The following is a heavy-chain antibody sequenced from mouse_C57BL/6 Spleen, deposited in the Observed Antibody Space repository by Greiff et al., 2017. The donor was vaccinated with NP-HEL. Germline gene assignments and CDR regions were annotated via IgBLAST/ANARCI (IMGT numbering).Heavy chain of an antibody. CDR3: ARLCVGCGPYFDY. Sequence: QVQLKQPGAELVKPGASVKLSCKASGYTFTSYWMHWVKQRPGQGLEWIGMIHPNSGSTNYNEKFKSKATLTVDKSSSTAYMQLSSLTSEDSAVYYCARLCVGCGPYFDYWGQGTTLTVSS. CDR1: GYTFTSYW. J-gene: IGHJ2*01. V-gene: IGHV1-64*01. CDR2: IHPNSGST.